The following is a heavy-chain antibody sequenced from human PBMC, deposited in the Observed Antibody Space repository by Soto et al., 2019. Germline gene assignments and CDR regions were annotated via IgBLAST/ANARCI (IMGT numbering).Heavy chain of an antibody. D-gene: IGHD3-22*01. CDR2: ISSSTTTI. Sequence: GGSLRLSCTASGFTFSNFNINWVRQAPGKGLEWISYISSSTTTIFYADSVKGRFTISRDNAKNSLYLQMNSLRDEDTAVYYCARETSTYYYDSSTYLGFDYWGQGTLVTVSS. CDR1: GFTFSNFN. CDR3: ARETSTYYYDSSTYLGFDY. J-gene: IGHJ4*02. V-gene: IGHV3-48*02.